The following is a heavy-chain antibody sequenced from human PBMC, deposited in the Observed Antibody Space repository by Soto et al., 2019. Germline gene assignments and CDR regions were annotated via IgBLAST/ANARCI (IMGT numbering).Heavy chain of an antibody. D-gene: IGHD3-10*01. CDR1: GYTLTELS. V-gene: IGHV1-24*01. J-gene: IGHJ4*02. Sequence: ASVKVSCKVSGYTLTELSMHWVRQAPGKGLEWMGGFDPEDGETIYAHNFQPRVTMTEDTSTDTAYMELSSLRSEDTAVYYCATGLWFGEFQAYSFDYWGQGTLVTVSS. CDR2: FDPEDGET. CDR3: ATGLWFGEFQAYSFDY.